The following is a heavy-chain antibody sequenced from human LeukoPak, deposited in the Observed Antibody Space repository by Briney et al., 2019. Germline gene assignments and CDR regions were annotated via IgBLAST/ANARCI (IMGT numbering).Heavy chain of an antibody. CDR1: GYTFTGYY. CDR2: INPNSGGT. J-gene: IGHJ4*02. V-gene: IGHV1-2*02. Sequence: PSVKVSCKASGYTFTGYYMHWVRQAPGQGLEWIGWINPNSGGTNYAQKFQGRVTMTRDTSISTAYMELSRLRSDDMAVYYCARDYSGWYYFDYWGQGTLVTVSS. D-gene: IGHD6-19*01. CDR3: ARDYSGWYYFDY.